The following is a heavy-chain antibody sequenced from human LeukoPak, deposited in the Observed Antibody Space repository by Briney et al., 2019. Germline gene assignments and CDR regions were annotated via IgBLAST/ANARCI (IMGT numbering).Heavy chain of an antibody. J-gene: IGHJ4*02. CDR2: IKSKTDGGTT. D-gene: IGHD2-2*01. Sequence: GGSLRLSCAGSGFTFSNAWMSWVRQAPGKGLEWVGRIKSKTDGGTTDYAAPVKGRFTISRDDSKNTLYLQMNSLKTEDTAVYYCTPDRPEVVPAAIGYWGQGTLVTVSS. V-gene: IGHV3-15*01. CDR1: GFTFSNAW. CDR3: TPDRPEVVPAAIGY.